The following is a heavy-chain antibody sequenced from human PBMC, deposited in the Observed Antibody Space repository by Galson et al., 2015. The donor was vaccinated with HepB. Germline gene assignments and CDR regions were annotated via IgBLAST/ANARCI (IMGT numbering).Heavy chain of an antibody. D-gene: IGHD6-6*01. V-gene: IGHV1-2*04. J-gene: IGHJ6*02. Sequence: SVKVSCKASGYTFTGYYMHWVRQAPGQGLEWMGWIDPNSGGTNYAQKFQGWVTMTRDTSISTAYMELSRLRSDDTAVYYCARGDGYSSSSVFYYYGMDVWGQGTTVTVSS. CDR1: GYTFTGYY. CDR3: ARGDGYSSSSVFYYYGMDV. CDR2: IDPNSGGT.